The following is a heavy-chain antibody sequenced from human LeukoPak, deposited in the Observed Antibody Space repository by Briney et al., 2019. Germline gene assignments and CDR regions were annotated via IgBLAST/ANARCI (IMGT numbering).Heavy chain of an antibody. CDR1: GGSFSGYY. CDR3: ARDSEMATIPLGY. CDR2: INHSGST. J-gene: IGHJ4*02. D-gene: IGHD5-24*01. V-gene: IGHV4-34*01. Sequence: PSETLSLTCAVYGGSFSGYYWSWIRQPPGKGLEWIGEINHSGSTNYNPSLKSRVTISVDTSKNQFSLKLSPVTAADTAVYYCARDSEMATIPLGYWGQGTLVTVSS.